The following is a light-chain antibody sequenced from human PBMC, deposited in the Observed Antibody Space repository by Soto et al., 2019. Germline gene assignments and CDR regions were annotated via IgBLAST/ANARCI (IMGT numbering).Light chain of an antibody. CDR1: QSISSN. V-gene: IGKV3-15*01. CDR2: DAF. CDR3: QQYNSWPET. J-gene: IGKJ1*01. Sequence: EILMTQSPATLSVSPGERAALSCRASQSISSNLAWYHHKPGQAPRLLIYDAFTSATGVPARFSGSGSGTEFTLTISSLQSEDFAVYYCQQYNSWPETFGQGTKVEIK.